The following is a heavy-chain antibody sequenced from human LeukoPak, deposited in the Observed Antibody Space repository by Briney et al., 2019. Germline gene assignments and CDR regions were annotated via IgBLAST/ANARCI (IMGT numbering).Heavy chain of an antibody. CDR2: XDNSGXIK. CDR3: ARVRTIYGVILNYFDY. D-gene: IGHD3-3*01. J-gene: IGHJ4*02. CDR1: GFTFSDYY. V-gene: IGHV3-11*04. Sequence: GGSLRLSCAASGFTFSDYYMSWIRQAPGKXXXXXXXXDNSGXIKYYDDSVKGRFAISRDNTEHSVYLQLNTLRVEDTAVYYCARVRTIYGVILNYFDYWGQGTLVTVSS.